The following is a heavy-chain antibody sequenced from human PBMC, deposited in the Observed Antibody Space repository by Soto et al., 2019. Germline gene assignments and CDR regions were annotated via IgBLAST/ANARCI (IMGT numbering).Heavy chain of an antibody. D-gene: IGHD4-17*01. CDR2: ISGSGATT. J-gene: IGHJ4*02. CDR1: GFSFSSYA. Sequence: DVQLLESGGGLVQPGGSLRLSCAASGFSFSSYAMSWVRQAPGKGLEWVSVISGSGATTFYRESVKGRFTISRDNSKNKVYLQLNSLRAEDTALYYCAKDPGGDYGDPLYFFDYWGQGALVIVSS. CDR3: AKDPGGDYGDPLYFFDY. V-gene: IGHV3-23*01.